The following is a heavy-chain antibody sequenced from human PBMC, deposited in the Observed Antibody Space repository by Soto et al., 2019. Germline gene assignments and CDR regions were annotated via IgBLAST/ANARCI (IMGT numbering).Heavy chain of an antibody. V-gene: IGHV3-30-3*01. CDR1: GFNFGSYA. J-gene: IGHJ4*01. Sequence: GGSLRLSCGVSGFNFGSYAFHCVRQAPGKGLEWLSVISYHGREIYYADSVKGRFTISRDNFKNTVYLQMNSLRSDDTALYYCERDPVAVTGSFIDLRGQGTLVTVSS. CDR2: ISYHGREI. CDR3: ERDPVAVTGSFIDL. D-gene: IGHD6-19*01.